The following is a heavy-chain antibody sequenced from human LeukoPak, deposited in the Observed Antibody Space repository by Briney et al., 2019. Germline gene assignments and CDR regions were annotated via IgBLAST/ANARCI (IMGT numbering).Heavy chain of an antibody. CDR3: ARGKYDILTGYYYYYGMDV. V-gene: IGHV1-69*04. D-gene: IGHD3-9*01. CDR1: GGTFSSYA. J-gene: IGHJ6*02. CDR2: IIPILGIA. Sequence: ASLKVACKDSGGTFSSYAISWVRQAPGQGLEWMGRIIPILGIANYAQKCQGRVTITADKSTSTAYMELSSLRSEDTAVYYCARGKYDILTGYYYYYGMDVWGQGTTVTVSS.